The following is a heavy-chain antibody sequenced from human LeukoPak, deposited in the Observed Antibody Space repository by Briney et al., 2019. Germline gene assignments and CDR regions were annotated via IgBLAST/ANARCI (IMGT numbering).Heavy chain of an antibody. D-gene: IGHD6-6*01. V-gene: IGHV3-74*01. CDR2: INTDGSST. CDR3: ARGLPGHTSSMGY. CDR1: GFTFSSYW. J-gene: IGHJ4*02. Sequence: PGGSLRLSCAASGFTFSSYWMHWVRQTPGKGLVWVSRINTDGSSTNYADSVKGRFTISRDNAKNTLYLQMNGLRAEDTAVYCCARGLPGHTSSMGYWGQGILVTVSS.